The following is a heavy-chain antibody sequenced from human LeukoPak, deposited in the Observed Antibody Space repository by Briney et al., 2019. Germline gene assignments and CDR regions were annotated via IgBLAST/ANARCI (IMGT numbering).Heavy chain of an antibody. CDR2: ISGSGGST. CDR3: AKEGKYSRPIDY. CDR1: GFTFSSYA. J-gene: IGHJ4*02. V-gene: IGHV3-23*01. D-gene: IGHD6-6*01. Sequence: GASLRLSCAASGFTFSSYAMSWVRQAPGKGLEWVSAISGSGGSTYYADSVKGWFTISRGNSKNTLYLQMNSLRAEDTAVYYCAKEGKYSRPIDYWGQGTLVTVSS.